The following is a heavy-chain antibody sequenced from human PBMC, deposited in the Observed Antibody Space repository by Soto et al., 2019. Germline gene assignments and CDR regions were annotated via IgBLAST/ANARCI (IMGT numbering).Heavy chain of an antibody. CDR1: GGSISSYN. CDR3: ARGSSSWYSDY. CDR2: IYYSGST. Sequence: SETLPLTCTVSGGSISSYNWSWIRQPPGKGLEWIGYIYYSGSTNYNPSLKRRVTISVDTSKNQFSLKLSSVTAADTAVYYCARGSSSWYSDYWGQGTLVTVSS. V-gene: IGHV4-59*01. D-gene: IGHD6-13*01. J-gene: IGHJ4*02.